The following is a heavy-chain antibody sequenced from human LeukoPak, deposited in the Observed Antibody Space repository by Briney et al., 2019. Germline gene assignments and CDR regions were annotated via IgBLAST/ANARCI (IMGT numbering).Heavy chain of an antibody. J-gene: IGHJ4*02. Sequence: PSETLSLTCTVCGGSISSSSYYWGWIRQPPGKGLEWIGSIYYSGSTYYNPSLKSRVTISVDTSKNQFSLKLSSVTAADTAVYYCASIAAAGYYYFDYWGQGTLVTVSS. V-gene: IGHV4-39*01. D-gene: IGHD6-13*01. CDR3: ASIAAAGYYYFDY. CDR2: IYYSGST. CDR1: GGSISSSSYY.